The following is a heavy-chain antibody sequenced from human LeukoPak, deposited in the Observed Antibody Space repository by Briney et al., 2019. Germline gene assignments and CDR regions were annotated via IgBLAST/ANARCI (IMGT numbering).Heavy chain of an antibody. J-gene: IGHJ4*02. CDR2: FYYSGST. D-gene: IGHD5-18*01. CDR3: ASARWKQLVLY. V-gene: IGHV4-59*08. Sequence: SETLSLTCTVSGGSVSSYCWSWIRQPPGKGLEWIGYFYYSGSTNYNPSLKSRVTMSLDTSKNHFSLKLSSVNASDTAVYYCASARWKQLVLYWGQGTLVTVSS. CDR1: GGSVSSYC.